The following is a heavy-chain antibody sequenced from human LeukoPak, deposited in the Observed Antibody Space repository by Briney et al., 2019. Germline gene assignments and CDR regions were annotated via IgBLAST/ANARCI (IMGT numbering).Heavy chain of an antibody. CDR2: ISGSGGSR. Sequence: GVSLTLSCTASSFTLSGYNMSWLPHAPGKGLEWVSDISGSGGSRYYADSVKGRFTISRDNTKNTLYLQMNSLRAEDTAVYYCAKKATRVITYYFDYWGQGTLVTVSS. J-gene: IGHJ4*02. V-gene: IGHV3-23*01. CDR1: SFTLSGYN. D-gene: IGHD4-11*01. CDR3: AKKATRVITYYFDY.